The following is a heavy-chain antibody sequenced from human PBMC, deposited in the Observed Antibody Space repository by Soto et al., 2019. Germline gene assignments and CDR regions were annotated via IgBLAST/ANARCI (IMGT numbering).Heavy chain of an antibody. CDR3: ARDHCSGGSCSNWFDP. D-gene: IGHD2-15*01. CDR2: ISAYNGNT. V-gene: IGHV1-18*01. Sequence: GASVKVSCKASGYTFTSYGISWVRQAPGQGLEWMGWISAYNGNTNYAQKLQGRVTMTTDTSTSTAYMELRSLRSDDTAVYYCARDHCSGGSCSNWFDPWGQGTLVTVSS. CDR1: GYTFTSYG. J-gene: IGHJ5*02.